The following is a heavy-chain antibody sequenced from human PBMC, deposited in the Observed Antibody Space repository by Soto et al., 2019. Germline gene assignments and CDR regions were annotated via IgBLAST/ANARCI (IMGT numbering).Heavy chain of an antibody. CDR3: ATGTGFWSGVDV. J-gene: IGHJ6*02. CDR1: GYTLTELS. Sequence: GSVKVSCKVSGYTLTELSMHWVRQAPGKGLEWMGGFDPEDGETIYAQKFQGRVTMTEDTSTDTAYMELSSPRSEDTAVYYCATGTGFWSGVDVWGQGTTVTVSS. V-gene: IGHV1-24*01. D-gene: IGHD3-3*01. CDR2: FDPEDGET.